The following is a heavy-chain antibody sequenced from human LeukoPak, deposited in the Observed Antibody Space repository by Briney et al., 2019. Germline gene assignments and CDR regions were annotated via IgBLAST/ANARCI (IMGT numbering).Heavy chain of an antibody. J-gene: IGHJ3*02. CDR1: GGSISSSSYS. D-gene: IGHD2-8*01. Sequence: PSETLSLTCTVSGGSISSSSYSWGWIRQAPGKGLEWIGSIYYSGTTYYNPSLKSRVTISVDTSKNQFSLKLTSVTAADTAVYYCVHCTSILPGFDIWGRGTMVTVSS. CDR3: VHCTSILPGFDI. CDR2: IYYSGTT. V-gene: IGHV4-39*01.